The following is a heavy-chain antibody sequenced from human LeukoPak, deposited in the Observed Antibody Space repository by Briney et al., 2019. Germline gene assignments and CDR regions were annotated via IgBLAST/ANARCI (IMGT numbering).Heavy chain of an antibody. D-gene: IGHD6-19*01. V-gene: IGHV3-23*01. CDR2: IFGSGGST. CDR3: AKDVYSSGWTFDY. Sequence: GGSLRLSCAASGFTFSSYAMYWVRQAPGKGLEWVSGIFGSGGSTHYADSVKGWFTISRDNSKNTVYLQMNSLRAEDTAVYYCAKDVYSSGWTFDYWGQGTLVTVSS. J-gene: IGHJ4*02. CDR1: GFTFSSYA.